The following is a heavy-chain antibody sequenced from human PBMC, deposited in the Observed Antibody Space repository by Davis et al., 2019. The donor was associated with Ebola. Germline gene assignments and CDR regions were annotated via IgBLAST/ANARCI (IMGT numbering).Heavy chain of an antibody. D-gene: IGHD3-3*01. CDR1: GGSISAYY. V-gene: IGHV4-59*01. J-gene: IGHJ6*02. Sequence: SETLSLTCTVSGGSISAYYWSWIRQPPGKALECIGYIYYSGSTNYNPSLKSRITISVDTSKNQFSLQLSSVTAADTAVYYCARVIGHYDFWSGSISDYGLDVWGQGTTVTVSS. CDR3: ARVIGHYDFWSGSISDYGLDV. CDR2: IYYSGST.